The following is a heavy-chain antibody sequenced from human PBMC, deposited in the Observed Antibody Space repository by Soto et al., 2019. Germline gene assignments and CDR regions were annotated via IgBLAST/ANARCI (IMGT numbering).Heavy chain of an antibody. J-gene: IGHJ4*02. CDR2: ISGSGGST. CDR1: GFTFSSYA. D-gene: IGHD6-13*01. V-gene: IGHV3-23*01. Sequence: GGSLRLSCAASGFTFSSYAMSWVRQAPGKGLEWVSAISGSGGSTYYADSVKGRFTISRDNSKNTLYLQMNSLRAEDTAVYYCAKLSSSWYLIAYYFDYWGQGTLVTVSS. CDR3: AKLSSSWYLIAYYFDY.